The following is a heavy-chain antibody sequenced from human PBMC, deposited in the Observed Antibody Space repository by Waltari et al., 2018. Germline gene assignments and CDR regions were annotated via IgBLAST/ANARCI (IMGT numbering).Heavy chain of an antibody. Sequence: EVQLLESGGGLVQPGGSLRLSCAASGFTFSSYAMSWVRQAPGTGLEWVSAISCSGCSTYYADSVKGRFTISRDNSKNTLYLQMNSLRAEDTAVYYCAKVYYYDSSGLRAVHFDYWGQGTLVTVSS. CDR1: GFTFSSYA. D-gene: IGHD3-22*01. CDR3: AKVYYYDSSGLRAVHFDY. J-gene: IGHJ4*02. CDR2: ISCSGCST. V-gene: IGHV3-23*01.